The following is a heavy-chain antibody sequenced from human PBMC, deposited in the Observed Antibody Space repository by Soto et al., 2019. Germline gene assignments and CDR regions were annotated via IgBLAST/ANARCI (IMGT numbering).Heavy chain of an antibody. CDR3: AREPYRNLSITMVRGVIIPHGMDV. D-gene: IGHD3-10*01. CDR2: IIPIFGTA. J-gene: IGHJ6*02. CDR1: GGTFSSYA. Sequence: ASVKVSCKASGGTFSSYAISWVRQAPGQGLEWMGGIIPIFGTANYAQKFQGRVTITADKSTSTAYMELSSLRSEDTAVYYCAREPYRNLSITMVRGVIIPHGMDVWGQGTKVTVS. V-gene: IGHV1-69*06.